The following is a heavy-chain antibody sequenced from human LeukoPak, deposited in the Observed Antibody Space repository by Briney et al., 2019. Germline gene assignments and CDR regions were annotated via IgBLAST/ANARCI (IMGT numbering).Heavy chain of an antibody. D-gene: IGHD1-26*01. CDR3: AKAWKWELLTYYDY. CDR1: GFTVSSNY. Sequence: GGSLRLSCAASGFTVSSNYMSWVRQAPGKGLEWVSVIYSGGSTYYADSVKGRFTISRDNSKNTLYLQMNSLRAEDTAVYYCAKAWKWELLTYYDYWGQGTLVTVSS. V-gene: IGHV3-53*05. J-gene: IGHJ4*02. CDR2: IYSGGST.